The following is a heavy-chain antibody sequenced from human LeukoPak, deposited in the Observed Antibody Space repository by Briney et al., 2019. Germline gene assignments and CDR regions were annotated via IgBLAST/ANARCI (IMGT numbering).Heavy chain of an antibody. CDR3: STAKFDY. CDR2: ISLSSSTI. Sequence: PGGSLRLSCAASGVTLSSYSINWVRQAPGKGLEWVSYISLSSSTIYYADSVKGRFTISRDNAKNSLFLQMSRLGAEDTAVYYCSTAKFDYWGQGTLVTVSS. V-gene: IGHV3-48*01. CDR1: GVTLSSYS. J-gene: IGHJ4*02.